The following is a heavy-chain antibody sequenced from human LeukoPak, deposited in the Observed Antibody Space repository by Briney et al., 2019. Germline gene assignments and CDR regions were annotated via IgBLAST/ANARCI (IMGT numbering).Heavy chain of an antibody. D-gene: IGHD4/OR15-4a*01. CDR3: ARGGANRYYFDY. CDR1: GFTFSSYS. J-gene: IGHJ4*02. Sequence: GGSLRLSCAASGFTFSSYSMNWVRQAPGKGLEWVSSISSSSSYIYYADSVKGRFTISRDNAKNSPYLQMNSLRAEDTAVYYCARGGANRYYFDYWGQGTLVTVSS. CDR2: ISSSSSYI. V-gene: IGHV3-21*01.